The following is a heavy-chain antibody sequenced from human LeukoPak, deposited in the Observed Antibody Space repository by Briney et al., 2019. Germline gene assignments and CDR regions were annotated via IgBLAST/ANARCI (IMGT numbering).Heavy chain of an antibody. J-gene: IGHJ4*02. Sequence: PSETLSLTCSVSGASISGGTYYWGWIRQPPGKGLEWIGSIYYTGSTYDNPSLKSRVTISVDTSKNQFSLKLSSETAADTAVYYCARRGGSGRAFDYWGQGTLVTVSS. CDR2: IYYTGST. CDR3: ARRGGSGRAFDY. CDR1: GASISGGTYY. V-gene: IGHV4-39*01. D-gene: IGHD1-26*01.